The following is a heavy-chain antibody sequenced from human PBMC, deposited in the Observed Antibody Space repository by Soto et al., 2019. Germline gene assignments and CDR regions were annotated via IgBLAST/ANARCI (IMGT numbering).Heavy chain of an antibody. CDR2: IYYSGST. V-gene: IGHV4-59*01. J-gene: IGHJ4*02. CDR1: GGSISSYY. Sequence: PSETLSLTCTVSGGSISSYYWSWIRQPPGKGLEWIGYIYYSGSTNYNPSLKSRVTISVGTSKNQFSLKLSSVTAADTAVYYCARGGIVATIGQSFDYWGQGTLVTSPQ. CDR3: ARGGIVATIGQSFDY. D-gene: IGHD5-12*01.